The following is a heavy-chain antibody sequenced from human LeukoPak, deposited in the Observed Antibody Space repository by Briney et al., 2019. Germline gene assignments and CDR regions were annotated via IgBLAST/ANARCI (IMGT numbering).Heavy chain of an antibody. J-gene: IGHJ6*03. CDR3: ARAGGDYGDYYHYYYYMDV. CDR1: GYTLTSHD. V-gene: IGHV1-8*01. CDR2: MNPNSGDT. D-gene: IGHD4-17*01. Sequence: ASVKVSCKPSGYTLTSHDINWVRQATGQGLEWKGWMNPNSGDTGYAQKFQGRVTMTRDTSINTAYMELSSLTSEDTAVYYCARAGGDYGDYYHYYYYMDVWGSGTTVTVSS.